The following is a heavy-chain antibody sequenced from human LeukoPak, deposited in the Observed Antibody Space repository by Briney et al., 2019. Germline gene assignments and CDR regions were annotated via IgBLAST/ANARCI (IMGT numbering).Heavy chain of an antibody. J-gene: IGHJ4*02. V-gene: IGHV3-23*01. CDR2: ISGSGGST. CDR1: GFTFSGYA. CDR3: AKDNYIVVVVAATGFDY. D-gene: IGHD2-15*01. Sequence: GGPRRLSCAASGFTFSGYAMSWVRQAPGKGLEGVSAISGSGGSTYYADSVKGRFTISRDNSKNTLYLQMNSLRAEDTAVYYCAKDNYIVVVVAATGFDYWGQGTLVTVSS.